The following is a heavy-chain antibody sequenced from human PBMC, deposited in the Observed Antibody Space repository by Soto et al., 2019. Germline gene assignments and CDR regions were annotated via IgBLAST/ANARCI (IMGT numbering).Heavy chain of an antibody. CDR1: GYTFTSYG. J-gene: IGHJ6*02. CDR3: ASYHLNSYYYGMDV. CDR2: ISAYNGNT. Sequence: QVQLVQSGAAVKKPGASVTVSCKASGYTFTSYGLSWVRQAPGQGLEWMGWISAYNGNTNYAQKLQGGVTMTTATSTSKAYMEVRSLRSDDTAVYYCASYHLNSYYYGMDVWGQGTTVTVSS. V-gene: IGHV1-18*01.